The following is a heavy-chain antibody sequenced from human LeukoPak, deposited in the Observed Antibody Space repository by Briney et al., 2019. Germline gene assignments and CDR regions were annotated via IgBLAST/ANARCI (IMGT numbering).Heavy chain of an antibody. CDR2: IYYSGST. J-gene: IGHJ5*02. V-gene: IGHV4-59*12. D-gene: IGHD6-6*01. CDR1: GGSFSGYY. Sequence: PSETLSLTCAVYGGSFSGYYWSWIRQPPGKGLEWIGYIYYSGSTNYNPSLKSRVTISVDTSKNQFSLELSSVTAADTAVYYCARSYSSSSYWFDPWGQGTLVTVSS. CDR3: ARSYSSSSYWFDP.